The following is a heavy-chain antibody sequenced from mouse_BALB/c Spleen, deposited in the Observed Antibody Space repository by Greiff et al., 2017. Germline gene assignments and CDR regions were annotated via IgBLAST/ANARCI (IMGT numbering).Heavy chain of an antibody. CDR3: ARDRAMDY. V-gene: IGHV5-4*02. CDR1: GFTFSDYY. Sequence: EVQRVESGGGLVKPGGSLKLSCAASGFTFSDYYMYWVRQTPEKRLEWVATISDGGSYTYYPDSVKWRFTISRDNAKNNLYLQMSSLKSEDTAMYYCARDRAMDYWGQGTSVTVSS. CDR2: ISDGGSYT. J-gene: IGHJ4*01.